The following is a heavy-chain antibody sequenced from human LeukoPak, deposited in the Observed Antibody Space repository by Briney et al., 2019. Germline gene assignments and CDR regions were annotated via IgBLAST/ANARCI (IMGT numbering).Heavy chain of an antibody. CDR1: GYTFTGYY. CDR2: INLNSGGT. J-gene: IGHJ4*02. V-gene: IGHV1-2*06. CDR3: ARDVSYYDSGYYYDY. D-gene: IGHD3-22*01. Sequence: ASVKVSCKASGYTFTGYYINWVRQAPGQGLEWMGRINLNSGGTNYAQKFQGRVTMTRDTSINTAYMELSRLRSDDTAVYYCARDVSYYDSGYYYDYWGQGTLVTVSS.